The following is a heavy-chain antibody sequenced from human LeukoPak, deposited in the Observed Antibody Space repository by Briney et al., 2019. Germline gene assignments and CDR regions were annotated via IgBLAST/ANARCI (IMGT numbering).Heavy chain of an antibody. CDR2: INHSGST. CDR1: GGSISSGGYY. V-gene: IGHV4-39*07. CDR3: ARVAGPITIFGVATRASYYFDY. Sequence: SETLSLTCTVSGGSISSGGYYWSWIRQPPGKGLEWIGEINHSGSTNYNPSLKSRVTISVDTSKNQFSLKLSSVTAADTAVYYCARVAGPITIFGVATRASYYFDYWGQGTLVTVSS. D-gene: IGHD3-3*01. J-gene: IGHJ4*02.